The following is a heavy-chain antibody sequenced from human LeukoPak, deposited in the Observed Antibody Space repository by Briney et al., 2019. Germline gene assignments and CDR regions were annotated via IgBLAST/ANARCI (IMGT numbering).Heavy chain of an antibody. Sequence: PSETLSLTCTVSGGSISNYYGSWIRQPPGKGLEWIGYIYHSGSTNYNPSLKSRVTISVDTSKNQFSLKLSSVTAADTAVYYGARHPTALVSYGFDPWGQGTLVTVSS. CDR2: IYHSGST. CDR1: GGSISNYY. CDR3: ARHPTALVSYGFDP. J-gene: IGHJ5*02. V-gene: IGHV4-59*08. D-gene: IGHD5-18*01.